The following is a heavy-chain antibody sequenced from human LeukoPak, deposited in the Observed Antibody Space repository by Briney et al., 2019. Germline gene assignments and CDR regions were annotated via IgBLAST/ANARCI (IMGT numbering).Heavy chain of an antibody. CDR3: ARSYYYDSSGQYNWFDP. V-gene: IGHV4-59*08. J-gene: IGHJ5*02. CDR1: GGYISSYY. CDR2: IYYSGST. Sequence: SETLSLTCSVSGGYISSYYWSWIRQPPGKGLEWIGYIYYSGSTNYNPSLKSRVTISVGTSNNQFSLKLSSVTAADTAADYCARSYYYDSSGQYNWFDPWGQGTLVTVSS. D-gene: IGHD3-22*01.